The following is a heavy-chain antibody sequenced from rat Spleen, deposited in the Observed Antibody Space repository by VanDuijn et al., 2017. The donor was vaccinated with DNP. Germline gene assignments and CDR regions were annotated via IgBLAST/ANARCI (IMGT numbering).Heavy chain of an antibody. D-gene: IGHD5-1*01. CDR1: GFSLTSYH. V-gene: IGHV2-72*01. CDR2: IWAGGGT. Sequence: QVQMKETGPGLVQPSQTLSLTCTVSGFSLTSYHVSWVRQPPGKSLVWMGTIWAGGGTNYNSAVQSRLSISRDTSKSQVFLKMNSLQPEDTGTYYCARHGTGTDFDYWGQGVMVTVSS. J-gene: IGHJ2*01. CDR3: ARHGTGTDFDY.